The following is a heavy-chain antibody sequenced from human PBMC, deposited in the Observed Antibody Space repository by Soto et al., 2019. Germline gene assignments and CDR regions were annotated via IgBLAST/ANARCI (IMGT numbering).Heavy chain of an antibody. V-gene: IGHV3-9*01. D-gene: IGHD2-21*01. CDR3: AKIVTRHSLVPVFDQ. Sequence: QLVASGGGLVQPGRSLRLSCVASGFRFDEYAIHWVRQATGKGLEWVSGISWDSGSINYAGSVRGRFTVSRDNAKNSLYLHMTSLRSEDTAFYYCAKIVTRHSLVPVFDQWGQGALVSVSS. J-gene: IGHJ4*02. CDR1: GFRFDEYA. CDR2: ISWDSGSI.